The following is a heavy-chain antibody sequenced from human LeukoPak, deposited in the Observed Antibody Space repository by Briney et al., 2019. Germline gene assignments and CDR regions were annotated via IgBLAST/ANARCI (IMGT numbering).Heavy chain of an antibody. V-gene: IGHV3-11*01. CDR1: GFTFSDYY. J-gene: IGHJ3*02. CDR2: ISSSGSTI. CDR3: TTRRPDAFDI. Sequence: GGSLRLSCAASGFTFSDYYMSWIRQAPGKGLEWVSYISSSGSTIYYADSVKGRFTISRDNAKNSLYPQMNSLRAADTAVYYCTTRRPDAFDIWGQGTMVTVSS.